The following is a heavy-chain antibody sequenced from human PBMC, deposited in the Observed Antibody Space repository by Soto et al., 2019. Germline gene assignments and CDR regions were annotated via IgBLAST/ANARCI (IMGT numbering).Heavy chain of an antibody. J-gene: IGHJ4*01. Sequence: ASVKVSCKASGYTFTSYGISWVRQAPGQGLEWMGWISAYNGNTNYAQKLQGRVTMTRDKSIATAYLELSSLTSDDTAVYYCARDFATLTTDYWGHGTLVTVSS. CDR1: GYTFTSYG. CDR2: ISAYNGNT. V-gene: IGHV1-18*04. D-gene: IGHD4-17*01. CDR3: ARDFATLTTDY.